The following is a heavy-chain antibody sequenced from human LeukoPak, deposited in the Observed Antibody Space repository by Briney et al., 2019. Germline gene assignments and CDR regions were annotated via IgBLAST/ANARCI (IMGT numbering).Heavy chain of an antibody. CDR3: ARVVDAAMVTYYYYGMDV. Sequence: GGSLRLSCAASGFTFSSYSMNWVGQAPGKGLEWCSSISSSSSYIYYADSVKGRFTISRDNAKNSLYLQMNSLRAEDTAVYYCARVVDAAMVTYYYYGMDVWGQGTTVTVSS. D-gene: IGHD5-18*01. J-gene: IGHJ6*02. V-gene: IGHV3-21*01. CDR2: ISSSSSYI. CDR1: GFTFSSYS.